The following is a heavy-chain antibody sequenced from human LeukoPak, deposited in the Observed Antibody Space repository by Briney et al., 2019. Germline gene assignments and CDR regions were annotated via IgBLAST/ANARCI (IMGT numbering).Heavy chain of an antibody. CDR3: AREGYCSGGSCEFDY. J-gene: IGHJ4*02. D-gene: IGHD2-15*01. CDR1: GYTFTGYY. CDR2: INPNSGDT. V-gene: IGHV1-2*02. Sequence: ASVKVSSQASGYTFTGYYMHWVRQAPGQGLEWMGWINPNSGDTNYAQKFQGRVTMTRDTSISTAYMELSRLRSDDTAVYYCAREGYCSGGSCEFDYWGQGTLVTVSS.